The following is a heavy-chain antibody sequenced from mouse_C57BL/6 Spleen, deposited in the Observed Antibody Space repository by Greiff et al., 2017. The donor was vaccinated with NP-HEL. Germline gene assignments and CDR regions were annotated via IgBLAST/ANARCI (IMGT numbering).Heavy chain of an antibody. D-gene: IGHD1-1*01. CDR2: INPNNGGT. V-gene: IGHV1-18*01. CDR3: ARWANYYGSSYRFAY. CDR1: GYTFTDYN. Sequence: EVQLQQSGPELVKPGASVKIPCKASGYTFTDYNMDWVKQSHGKSLEWIGDINPNNGGTIYNQKFKGKATLTVDKSSSTAYMELRSLTSEDTAVYYCARWANYYGSSYRFAYWGQGTLVTVSA. J-gene: IGHJ3*01.